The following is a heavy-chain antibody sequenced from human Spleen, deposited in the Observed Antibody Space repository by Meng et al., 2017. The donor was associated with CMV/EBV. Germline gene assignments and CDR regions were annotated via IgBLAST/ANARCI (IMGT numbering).Heavy chain of an antibody. CDR1: GFTFNNYA. V-gene: IGHV3-23*03. J-gene: IGHJ6*02. CDR2: IYRGGSST. CDR3: ARTRIFGPLQPSGMDV. Sequence: GFTFNNYAISWVRQAPGKGLEWVSVIYRGGSSTYYADSVKARFTIYRDDSKNTVYLQMNSLRPEDTAVYYCARTRIFGPLQPSGMDVWGQGTMVTVSS. D-gene: IGHD3/OR15-3a*01.